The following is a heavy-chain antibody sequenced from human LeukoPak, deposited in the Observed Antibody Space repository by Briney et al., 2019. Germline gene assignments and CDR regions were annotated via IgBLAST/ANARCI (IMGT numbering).Heavy chain of an antibody. CDR1: GGTFSSYA. CDR2: IIPIFGTA. V-gene: IGHV1-69*13. Sequence: SVTVSCKASGGTFSSYAISWVRQAPGQGLEWMGGIIPIFGTANYAQKFQGRVTITADESTSTAYMELSSLRSEDTAVYYCARDLEDYYDSSGYIPQYYYYGMDVWGQGTTVTVSS. CDR3: ARDLEDYYDSSGYIPQYYYYGMDV. D-gene: IGHD3-22*01. J-gene: IGHJ6*02.